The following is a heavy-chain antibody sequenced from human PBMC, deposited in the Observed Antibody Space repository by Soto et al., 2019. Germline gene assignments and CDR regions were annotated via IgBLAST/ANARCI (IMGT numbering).Heavy chain of an antibody. V-gene: IGHV3-23*01. CDR1: GFTFSSYA. J-gene: IGHJ2*01. D-gene: IGHD6-19*01. CDR3: AKVGSHWYFDL. CDR2: ISGSGGST. Sequence: PGGSLRLSCAASGFTFSSYAMSWVRPAPGQGLEWVSAISGSGGSTYYAGSVKGRFTISKDNSKNTLYLQMISLRAEDTAVYYCAKVGSHWYFDLWGRGTLDTVSS.